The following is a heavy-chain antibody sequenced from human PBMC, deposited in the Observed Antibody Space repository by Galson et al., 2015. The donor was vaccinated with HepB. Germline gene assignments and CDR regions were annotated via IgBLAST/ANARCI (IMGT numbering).Heavy chain of an antibody. J-gene: IGHJ6*02. CDR3: ARVKDPSGYYYYGMDV. V-gene: IGHV4-59*01. CDR1: GGSISSYY. D-gene: IGHD3-3*01. CDR2: IYYSGST. Sequence: SETLSLTCTVSGGSISSYYWSWIRQPPGKGLEWIGYIYYSGSTNYNPSLKSRVTISVDTSKNQFSLKLSSVTAADTAVYYCARVKDPSGYYYYGMDVWGQGTTVTVSS.